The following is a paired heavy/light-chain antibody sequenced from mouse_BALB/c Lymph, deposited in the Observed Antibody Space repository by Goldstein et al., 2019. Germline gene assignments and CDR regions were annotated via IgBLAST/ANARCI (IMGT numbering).Light chain of an antibody. CDR2: KVS. J-gene: IGKJ1*01. Sequence: DVLMTQTPLSLPVSLGDQASISCRSSQSIVHSNGNTYLEWYLQKPGQSPKLLIYKVSNRFSGVPDRFSGSGSGTDFTLKISRVEAEDLGVYYCFQGSHVPWTFGGGTKLEIK. CDR3: FQGSHVPWT. V-gene: IGKV1-117*01. CDR1: QSIVHSNGNTY.
Heavy chain of an antibody. D-gene: IGHD2-14*01. V-gene: IGHV1-81*01. CDR2: IYPGSGST. Sequence: QVQLQQSGPELVKPGASVKMSCKASGYTFTDYVISWVKQRTGQGLEWIGEIYPGSGSTYYNEKFKGKATLTADKSSNTAYMQLSSLTSEDSAVYFCARWYDAWFAYWGQGTLVTVSA. J-gene: IGHJ3*01. CDR1: GYTFTDYV. CDR3: ARWYDAWFAY.